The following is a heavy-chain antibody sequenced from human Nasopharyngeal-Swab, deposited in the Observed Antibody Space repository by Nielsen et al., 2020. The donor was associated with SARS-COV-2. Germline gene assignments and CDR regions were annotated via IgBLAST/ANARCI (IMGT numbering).Heavy chain of an antibody. V-gene: IGHV3-7*01. CDR1: GFTFRSYW. CDR2: IKQDGSEK. D-gene: IGHD3-10*01. J-gene: IGHJ3*01. CDR3: ARLWFGELLS. Sequence: GESLKISCAASGFTFRSYWMSWVRQAPGKGLKWVANIKQDGSEKYYVDSVKGRFTISRDNANNSLYVQMNSLRAEDTAVYYCARLWFGELLSWGQGTMVTVSS.